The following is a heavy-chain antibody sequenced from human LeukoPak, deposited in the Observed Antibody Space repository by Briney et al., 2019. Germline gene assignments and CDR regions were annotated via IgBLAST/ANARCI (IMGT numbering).Heavy chain of an antibody. CDR3: ARGLKWDTAMVTDYFDY. CDR1: GFTFSSYW. V-gene: IGHV3-74*01. D-gene: IGHD5-18*01. Sequence: GGSLRLSCAASGFTFSSYWMHWVRQTPGKGLVWVSRIKSDGSTIYADSVKGRFTISRDNAKNSLYLQMNSLRAEDTALYYCARGLKWDTAMVTDYFDYWGQGTLVTVSS. J-gene: IGHJ4*02. CDR2: IKSDGST.